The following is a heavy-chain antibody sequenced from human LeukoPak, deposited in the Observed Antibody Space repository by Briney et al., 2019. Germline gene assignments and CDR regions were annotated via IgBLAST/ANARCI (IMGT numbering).Heavy chain of an antibody. D-gene: IGHD4-17*01. V-gene: IGHV3-23*01. CDR1: GFTFNNYT. CDR2: ISGGGETT. J-gene: IGHJ4*02. Sequence: GGSLRLSCAASGFTFNNYTMNWVRQAPGKGLEWVSSISGGGETTYYADSAKGRFTISRDNSQNTLYLQMNSLRAEDTAVYYRARDYADYVGYFFFDYWGQGTLVTVSS. CDR3: ARDYADYVGYFFFDY.